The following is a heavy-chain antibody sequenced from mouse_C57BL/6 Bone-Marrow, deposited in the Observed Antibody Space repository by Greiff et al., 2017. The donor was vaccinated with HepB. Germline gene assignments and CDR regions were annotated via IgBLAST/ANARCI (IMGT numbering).Heavy chain of an antibody. CDR2: IYPRDGST. D-gene: IGHD1-1*01. V-gene: IGHV1-85*01. J-gene: IGHJ1*03. CDR1: GYTFTSYD. Sequence: VQLQQSGPELVKPGASVKLSCKASGYTFTSYDINWVKQRPGQGLEWIGWIYPRDGSTKYNEKFKGKATLTVDTSSSTAYMELHSLTSEDSAVYFCANYYGSSYRYFDVWGTGTTVTVSS. CDR3: ANYYGSSYRYFDV.